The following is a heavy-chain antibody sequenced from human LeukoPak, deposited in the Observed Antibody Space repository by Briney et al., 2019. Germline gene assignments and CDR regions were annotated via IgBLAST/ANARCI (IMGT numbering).Heavy chain of an antibody. CDR1: GGTFSSYA. CDR3: ARVRPYYYYMDV. J-gene: IGHJ6*03. CDR2: IIPIFGTA. Sequence: ASVKVSCKASGGTFSSYAISWVRQAPGQGLEWMGGIIPIFGTANYAQKFQGRVTITTDESTSTAYMELSSLRSEDTAVYYCARVRPYYYYMDVWGEGTTVTVSS. V-gene: IGHV1-69*05.